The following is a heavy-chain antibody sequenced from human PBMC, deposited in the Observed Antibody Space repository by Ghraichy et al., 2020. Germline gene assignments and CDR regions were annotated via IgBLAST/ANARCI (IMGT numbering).Heavy chain of an antibody. CDR1: GYAFSVFG. J-gene: IGHJ4*02. CDR2: ISASNGNR. Sequence: ASVKVSCKTSGYAFSVFGISWLRQAPGQGLEWMGWISASNGNRHYAQKFQGRLTLITDTPTSTADMELGSLTSADTAVYYCARDPALTNYFDFWGQGTLVTVFS. CDR3: ARDPALTNYFDF. D-gene: IGHD3-3*02. V-gene: IGHV1-18*01.